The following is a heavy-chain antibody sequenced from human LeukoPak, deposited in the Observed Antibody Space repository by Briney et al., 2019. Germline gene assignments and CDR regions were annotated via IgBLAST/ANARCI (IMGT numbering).Heavy chain of an antibody. V-gene: IGHV3-21*01. CDR1: GFTFSTNS. J-gene: IGHJ4*02. CDR3: ARDQKSGSGRHFDY. D-gene: IGHD1-14*01. Sequence: GGSLRLSCAASGFTFSTNSMNWVRQAPGKGLEWVSSISGSSAYIYSADSVKGRFTISRDNANNALYLQMNNLRAEDTAVYYCARDQKSGSGRHFDYWGQGTLVTVSS. CDR2: ISGSSAYI.